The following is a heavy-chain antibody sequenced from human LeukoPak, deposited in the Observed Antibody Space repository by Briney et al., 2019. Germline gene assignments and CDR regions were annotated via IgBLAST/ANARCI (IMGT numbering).Heavy chain of an antibody. D-gene: IGHD2-2*01. Sequence: SETLSLTCTLSGGSISSYYWSWIRQPPGKGLEWIGYIYYSGSTSYNPSLKSRVTILVDTSKNQFSLKLSSVTAADTAVYYCARGNCSSTSCYFDYWGQGTLVTVSS. J-gene: IGHJ4*02. V-gene: IGHV4-59*12. CDR3: ARGNCSSTSCYFDY. CDR2: IYYSGST. CDR1: GGSISSYY.